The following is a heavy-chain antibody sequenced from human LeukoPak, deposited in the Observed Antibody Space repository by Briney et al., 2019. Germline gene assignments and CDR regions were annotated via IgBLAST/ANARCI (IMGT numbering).Heavy chain of an antibody. CDR1: GFTFSSYA. Sequence: GGSLRLSCAASGFTFSSYAMHWVRQAPGKGLEWVAVISYDGSNKYYADSVKGRFTISRDNSKNTLYLQMNSLRAEDTAVYYCARWYYGSGSFRDWYFDLWGRGTLVTVSS. CDR2: ISYDGSNK. J-gene: IGHJ2*01. V-gene: IGHV3-30-3*01. CDR3: ARWYYGSGSFRDWYFDL. D-gene: IGHD3-10*01.